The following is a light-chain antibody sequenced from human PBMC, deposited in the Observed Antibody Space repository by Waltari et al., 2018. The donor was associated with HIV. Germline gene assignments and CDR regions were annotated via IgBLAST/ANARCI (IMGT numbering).Light chain of an antibody. CDR3: SSFTSSSTLI. J-gene: IGLJ1*01. Sequence: QSALTQPASVSGSPGQSIPISCTGTPSAVGGFNYVSWYHQHPGKAPKVMILEVSDRPSGVSNRFSGSKSGNTASLTISGLQAEDEADYYCSSFTSSSTLIFGTGTKVTVL. V-gene: IGLV2-14*01. CDR2: EVS. CDR1: PSAVGGFNY.